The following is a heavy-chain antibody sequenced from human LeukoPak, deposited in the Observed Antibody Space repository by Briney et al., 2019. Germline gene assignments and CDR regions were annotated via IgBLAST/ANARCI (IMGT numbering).Heavy chain of an antibody. CDR2: INHSGST. V-gene: IGHV4-34*01. D-gene: IGHD5-24*01. Sequence: SETPSLTCAVYGGSFSGYYWSWIRQPPGKGLEWIGEINHSGSTNYNPSLKSRVTISLDTSKNQFSLKLSSVTAADTAVYYCARISGGAGYNSNWFDPWGQGTLVTVSS. J-gene: IGHJ5*02. CDR3: ARISGGAGYNSNWFDP. CDR1: GGSFSGYY.